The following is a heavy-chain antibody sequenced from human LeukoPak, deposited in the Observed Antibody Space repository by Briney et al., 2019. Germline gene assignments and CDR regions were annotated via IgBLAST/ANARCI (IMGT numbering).Heavy chain of an antibody. CDR1: GGTSSSYA. CDR2: IIPILGTA. D-gene: IGHD3-10*01. V-gene: IGHV1-69*01. J-gene: IGHJ5*02. Sequence: GSSVEVSCKASGGTSSSYAISWVRQAPGQGLEWMGGIIPILGTANYAQKFQGRVTITAGESTSTAYMELSSLRSEDTAVYYCASRGHGYPNWFDPWGQGTLVTVSS. CDR3: ASRGHGYPNWFDP.